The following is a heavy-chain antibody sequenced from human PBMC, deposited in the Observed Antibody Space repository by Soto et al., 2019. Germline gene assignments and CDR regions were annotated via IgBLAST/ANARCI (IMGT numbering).Heavy chain of an antibody. CDR2: INWNGGTT. D-gene: IGHD2-2*01. V-gene: IGHV3-20*04. Sequence: EVQLVESGGGVRRPGGSLRLSCAASGFTFDDYGMSWVRQAPGKGLEWVAGINWNGGTTGYVESVKGRFTISRDNAKNYMYLQMNSLRAEDTALYYCARTYTLTTSDALDMWGQGTLVTVSS. CDR3: ARTYTLTTSDALDM. CDR1: GFTFDDYG. J-gene: IGHJ3*02.